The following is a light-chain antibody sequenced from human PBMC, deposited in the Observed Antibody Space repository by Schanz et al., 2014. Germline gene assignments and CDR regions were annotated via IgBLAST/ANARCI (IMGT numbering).Light chain of an antibody. CDR3: QQGYDTPLT. V-gene: IGKV1-39*01. J-gene: IGKJ4*01. CDR1: HNIRNY. CDR2: ATS. Sequence: DIQMTQSPSSLSASVGNRVNLTCRASHNIRNYLNWYQQKAGTAPRLLIYATSSLQSGVPSRFGGSGSGADFTLIISSLQPEDSATYYCQQGYDTPLTFGGGTKVEI.